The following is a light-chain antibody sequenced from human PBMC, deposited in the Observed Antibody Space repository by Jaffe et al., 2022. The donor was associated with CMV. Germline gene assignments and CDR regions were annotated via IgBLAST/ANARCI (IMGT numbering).Light chain of an antibody. CDR1: QSVASY. CDR3: QQRSSWPLT. Sequence: EIVLTQSPATLSLSPGERATLSCRASQSVASYLVWYQQIPGQAPRLLIHDASNRATGIPARFSGSGSGTDFTLTISSLEPEDIAVYYCQQRSSWPLTFGGGTKVEIK. V-gene: IGKV3-11*01. J-gene: IGKJ4*01. CDR2: DAS.